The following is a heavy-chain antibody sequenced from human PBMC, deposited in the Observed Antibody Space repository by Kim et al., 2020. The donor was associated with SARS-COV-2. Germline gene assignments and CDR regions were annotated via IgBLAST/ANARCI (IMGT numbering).Heavy chain of an antibody. CDR3: APDWNHFAS. D-gene: IGHD1-1*01. J-gene: IGHJ4*02. CDR1: GFTFSDCV. V-gene: IGHV3-23*01. CDR2: IVPGGDTT. Sequence: GGSLRLSCAASGFTFSDCVMSWVRQAPGKGLEWVSIIVPGGDTTYYADSVKGRFTIYRDNSKNTLYLQMDSLRVEDTALYYCAPDWNHFASWGQGTLVTVSS.